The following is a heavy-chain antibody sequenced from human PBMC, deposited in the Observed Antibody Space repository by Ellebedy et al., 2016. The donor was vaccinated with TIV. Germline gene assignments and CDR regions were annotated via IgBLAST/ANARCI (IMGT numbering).Heavy chain of an antibody. Sequence: SETLSLXXTVSGGSISSYYWSWIRQPPGKGLEWIGYIYYSGSTNYNPSLKSRVTISVDTSKNQFSLKLSSVTAADTAVYYCARGHYYYDSSGYYCFIPLCYYYYMDVWGKGTTVTVSS. J-gene: IGHJ6*03. V-gene: IGHV4-59*01. CDR1: GGSISSYY. CDR3: ARGHYYYDSSGYYCFIPLCYYYYMDV. D-gene: IGHD3-22*01. CDR2: IYYSGST.